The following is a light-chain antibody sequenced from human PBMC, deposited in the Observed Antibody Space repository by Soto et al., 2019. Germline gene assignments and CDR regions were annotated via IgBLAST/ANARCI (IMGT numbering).Light chain of an antibody. CDR3: QQYNNWPPT. CDR1: QSVSSN. CDR2: GAS. J-gene: IGKJ4*01. V-gene: IGKV3D-15*01. Sequence: EIVMTQSPATLSVSPGERATLSCRASQSVSSNLAWYQQKPGQAPRLLIYGASTRATGIPARFSGSGSGTEFALTISSLQSEDFAVYYCQQYNNWPPTVGGGTKVEIK.